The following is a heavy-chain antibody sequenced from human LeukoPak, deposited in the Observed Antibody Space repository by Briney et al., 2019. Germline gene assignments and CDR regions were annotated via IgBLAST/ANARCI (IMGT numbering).Heavy chain of an antibody. CDR3: ARGDEGDTTVLRGGYFDY. CDR2: ITSSGATT. V-gene: IGHV3-11*04. Sequence: GGSLRLSCTGSGFTFSDYFMTWIRQAPGKGLEYISFITSSGATTYYADSVKGRFTISRDNAKNSLYLQVDSPRAEDTAVYYCARGDEGDTTVLRGGYFDYWGQGTLVTVSS. CDR1: GFTFSDYF. J-gene: IGHJ4*02. D-gene: IGHD4-17*01.